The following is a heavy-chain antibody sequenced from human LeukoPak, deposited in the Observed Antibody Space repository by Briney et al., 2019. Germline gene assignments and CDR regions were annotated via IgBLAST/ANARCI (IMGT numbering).Heavy chain of an antibody. CDR1: GGSIRSYY. CDR2: IYYSGST. J-gene: IGHJ4*02. D-gene: IGHD3-10*01. CDR3: ARDEAAMVPFFDY. Sequence: SETLSLTCTVSGGSIRSYYWSWIRQPPGKGLEWIGYIYYSGSTNYNPSLKSRVTISVDTSKNQFSLKLRSVPAADTAVYYCARDEAAMVPFFDYWGQGTLVTVSS. V-gene: IGHV4-59*01.